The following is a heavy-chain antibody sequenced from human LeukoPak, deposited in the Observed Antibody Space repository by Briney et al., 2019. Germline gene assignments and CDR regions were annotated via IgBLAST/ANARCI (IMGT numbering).Heavy chain of an antibody. J-gene: IGHJ3*02. Sequence: ASVKVSCKVSGYTLTELSMHWVRQAPGKGLEWMGGFDPEDGETIYARKFQGRVTMTEDTSTDTAYMELSSLRSEDTAVYYCATVWDCSSTSCAFDIWGQGTMVTVSS. D-gene: IGHD2-2*01. CDR3: ATVWDCSSTSCAFDI. CDR2: FDPEDGET. V-gene: IGHV1-24*01. CDR1: GYTLTELS.